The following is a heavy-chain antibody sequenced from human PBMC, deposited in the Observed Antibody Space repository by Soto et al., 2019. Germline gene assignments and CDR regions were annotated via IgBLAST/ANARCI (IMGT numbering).Heavy chain of an antibody. CDR1: GFSLSGYG. V-gene: IGHV3-33*01. Sequence: QVKLVESRGGVVQPGRSLRLSCEVSGFSLSGYGMHWVRQAPGKGLEWVAVIWYDGTTKNYADSVKGRFTISRDSSKNTVYLQMDSLKVEDTAVYYCARDVDRTSHLNWFDPWGQGVMVTVSS. J-gene: IGHJ5*02. CDR3: ARDVDRTSHLNWFDP. D-gene: IGHD5-12*01. CDR2: IWYDGTTK.